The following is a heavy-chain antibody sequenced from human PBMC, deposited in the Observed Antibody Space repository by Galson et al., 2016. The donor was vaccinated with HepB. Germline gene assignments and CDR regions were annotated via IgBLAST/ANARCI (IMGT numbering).Heavy chain of an antibody. CDR3: AKGIGSGWLDY. CDR1: GFIFGDYA. CDR2: LTWNGGII. Sequence: SLRLSCAASGFIFGDYAMSWVRQSPGKGLEWVPGLTWNGGIIGYADSVKGRFTISRDNARNFLFLQMNNLRSEDTALYYCAKGIGSGWLDYWGRGTLVSVSS. J-gene: IGHJ4*02. D-gene: IGHD6-19*01. V-gene: IGHV3-9*01.